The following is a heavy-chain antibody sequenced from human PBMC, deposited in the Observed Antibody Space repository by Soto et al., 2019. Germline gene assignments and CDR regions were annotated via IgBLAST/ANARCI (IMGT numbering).Heavy chain of an antibody. CDR3: ARGLSGSTSTYYYYYMDV. Sequence: SETLSLTCTVSGGSISSGGYYWSWIRQHTGKGLEWIGYIYYSGSTYYNPSLKSRVTISVDTSKNQFSLKLSSVTAADTAVYYCARGLSGSTSTYYYYYMDVWGKGTTVTVSS. D-gene: IGHD2-2*01. J-gene: IGHJ6*03. V-gene: IGHV4-31*03. CDR1: GGSISSGGYY. CDR2: IYYSGST.